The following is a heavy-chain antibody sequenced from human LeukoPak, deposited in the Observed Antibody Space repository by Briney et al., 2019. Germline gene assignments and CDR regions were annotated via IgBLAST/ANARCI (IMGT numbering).Heavy chain of an antibody. Sequence: AGGSLRLSCATSGFTFSSYWMSWVRQAPGKGLEWVANIKQDGSEKHYVDSVKGRFTISRDNAKNSLYLQMSSLRAEDMAVYYCVRIYGNSYFDYWGQGTLVTVSS. CDR1: GFTFSSYW. CDR2: IKQDGSEK. D-gene: IGHD4-11*01. CDR3: VRIYGNSYFDY. V-gene: IGHV3-7*01. J-gene: IGHJ4*02.